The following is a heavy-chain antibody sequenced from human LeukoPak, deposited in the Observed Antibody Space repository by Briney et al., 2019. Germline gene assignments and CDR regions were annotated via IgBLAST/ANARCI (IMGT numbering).Heavy chain of an antibody. D-gene: IGHD3-10*01. Sequence: ASVKVSCKVSGYTLTELSMHWVRQAPGQGLEWMGWMNPNSGNTGYGQKSQGRVTMTRNTSISTAYMELSSLRSEDTAVYYCATRYGSGSYYNVWYYYYYMDVWGKGTTVTVSS. CDR3: ATRYGSGSYYNVWYYYYYMDV. V-gene: IGHV1-8*01. J-gene: IGHJ6*03. CDR2: MNPNSGNT. CDR1: GYTLTELS.